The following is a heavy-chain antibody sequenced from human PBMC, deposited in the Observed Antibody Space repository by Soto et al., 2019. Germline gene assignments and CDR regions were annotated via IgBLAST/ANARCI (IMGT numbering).Heavy chain of an antibody. J-gene: IGHJ6*02. CDR1: GGSISSYY. CDR2: IYYSGST. D-gene: IGHD6-13*01. Sequence: AETLSLTCTVSGGSISSYYWSWIRQPPGKGLEWIGYIYYSGSTNYNPSLKSRVTISVDTSKNQFSLKLSSVTAADTAVYYCARDIAAAGTVYYYGMDVWGQGTTVTVSS. V-gene: IGHV4-59*01. CDR3: ARDIAAAGTVYYYGMDV.